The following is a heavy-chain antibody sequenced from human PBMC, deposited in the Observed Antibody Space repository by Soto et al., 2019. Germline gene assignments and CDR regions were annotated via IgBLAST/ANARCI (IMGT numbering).Heavy chain of an antibody. CDR2: IIPIFGTA. CDR3: ARDDFDNYFHYYGMDV. D-gene: IGHD3-22*01. J-gene: IGHJ6*02. Sequence: SVKVSCKASGGTFSSYAISWVRQAPGQGLEWMGGIIPIFGTANYAQKFQGRVTITADESTSTAYMELNSLRPEDTAVYYCARDDFDNYFHYYGMDVWGQGTTVTVSS. V-gene: IGHV1-69*13. CDR1: GGTFSSYA.